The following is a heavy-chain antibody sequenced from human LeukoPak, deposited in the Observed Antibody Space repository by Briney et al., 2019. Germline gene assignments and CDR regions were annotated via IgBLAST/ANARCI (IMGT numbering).Heavy chain of an antibody. V-gene: IGHV3-21*01. CDR1: GFRFNTFS. CDR3: ARDPRPGIAAAGSLGY. J-gene: IGHJ4*02. CDR2: ISSSSTYI. D-gene: IGHD6-13*01. Sequence: GGSLRLSCAASGFRFNTFSMNWARQAPGKGLEWVSFISSSSTYIYYADSVKGRFSISRDNAKNSLYLQMNSLRAEDTAVYYCARDPRPGIAAAGSLGYWGQGTLVTVSS.